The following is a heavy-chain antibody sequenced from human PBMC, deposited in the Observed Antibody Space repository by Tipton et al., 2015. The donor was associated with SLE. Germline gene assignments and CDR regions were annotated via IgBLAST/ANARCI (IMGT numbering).Heavy chain of an antibody. V-gene: IGHV4-59*01. CDR3: ARAPNSWYLDY. D-gene: IGHD6-13*01. CDR2: IYYLGTA. Sequence: TLSLTCTVSGDSMDPYYWTWIRQSPGNGLEWIGHIYYLGTANYNPSLNSRVTISVDTPKNEISLKLSSVTAADTAVYYCARAPNSWYLDYWGQGALVSVSS. CDR1: GDSMDPYY. J-gene: IGHJ4*02.